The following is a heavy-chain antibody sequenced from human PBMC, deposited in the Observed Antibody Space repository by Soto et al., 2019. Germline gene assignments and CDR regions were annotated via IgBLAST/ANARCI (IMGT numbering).Heavy chain of an antibody. CDR3: ARSLRRYSYRSAFDY. CDR2: IYHSGST. CDR1: GVSISSSYW. D-gene: IGHD5-18*01. Sequence: QVQLQESGPGLVKPSGTLSLTCAVSGVSISSSYWWSWVRQPPGKGLEWIGEIYHSGSTNYNPSLTRRGTISVDKSKNHLSLKLRAVTAADTAVYHCARSLRRYSYRSAFDYWGQGTLVTVS. V-gene: IGHV4-4*02. J-gene: IGHJ4*02.